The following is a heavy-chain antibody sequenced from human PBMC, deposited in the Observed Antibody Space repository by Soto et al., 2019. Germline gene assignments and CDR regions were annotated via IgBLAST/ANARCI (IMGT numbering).Heavy chain of an antibody. CDR3: ARSGNWV. CDR2: IWYDGSNK. J-gene: IGHJ3*01. V-gene: IGHV3-33*01. D-gene: IGHD1-20*01. Sequence: QVQLVESGGGVVQPGRSLRLSCAASGFTFSSYGMHWVRQAPGKGLEWVAVIWYDGSNKYYADSVKGRFTISRDNSKNTLYRQMNSLRAEDTAVYYCARSGNWVWRQGTMVTVSS. CDR1: GFTFSSYG.